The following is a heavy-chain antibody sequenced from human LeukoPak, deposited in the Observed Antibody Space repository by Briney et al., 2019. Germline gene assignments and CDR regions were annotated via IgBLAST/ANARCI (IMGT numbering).Heavy chain of an antibody. CDR1: GFVFSNYV. Sequence: GGSLRLSCAASGFVFSNYVLHWVRQAPGKGLEWVAVISYDGSIKYYADSVKGRFTISRDNSKNTLYLQMGSLRAEDMAVYYCAREVDTALGPWGQGTLVTVSS. V-gene: IGHV3-30*14. CDR2: ISYDGSIK. D-gene: IGHD5-18*01. CDR3: AREVDTALGP. J-gene: IGHJ4*02.